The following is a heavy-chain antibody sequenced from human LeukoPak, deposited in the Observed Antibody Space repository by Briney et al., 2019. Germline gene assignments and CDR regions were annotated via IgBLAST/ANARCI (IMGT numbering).Heavy chain of an antibody. CDR1: GFTFTIYN. J-gene: IGHJ5*02. CDR3: AKVPRQHDNWFDP. Sequence: GGSLRLSCAASGFTFTIYNMNWVRQAPGKGLEWVSYISSSSSTMYYADSVKGRFTISRDDAKNSLYLQMNSLRAEDTAIYYCAKVPRQHDNWFDPWGQGTLVTVSS. D-gene: IGHD3-9*01. V-gene: IGHV3-48*01. CDR2: ISSSSSTM.